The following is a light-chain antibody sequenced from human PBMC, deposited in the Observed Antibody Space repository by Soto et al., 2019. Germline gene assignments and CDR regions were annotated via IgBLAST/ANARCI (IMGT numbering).Light chain of an antibody. CDR3: RSYSGSSTLGV. J-gene: IGLJ2*01. Sequence: QSALTQPASVSGSPGQSITISCTGTSSDVGGYNYVSWYQQHPGKAPKLMIYDVSNRPSGVSNRFSGSKSGNTASLTISGLQVEDEADYYCRSYSGSSTLGVFGGGTKLTVL. CDR1: SSDVGGYNY. V-gene: IGLV2-14*01. CDR2: DVS.